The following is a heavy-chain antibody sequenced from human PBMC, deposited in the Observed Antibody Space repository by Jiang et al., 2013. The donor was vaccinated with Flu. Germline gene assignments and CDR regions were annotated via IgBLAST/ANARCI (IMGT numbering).Heavy chain of an antibody. CDR2: IYYSGST. Sequence: LLKPSETLSLTCTVSGGSISSYYWSWIRQPPGKGLEWIGYIYYSGSTNYNPSLKSRVTISVDTSKNQFSLKLSSVTAADTAVYYCARDRLVYGGNSGYDYWGQGTLVTVSS. CDR3: ARDRLVYGGNSGYDY. V-gene: IGHV4-59*01. D-gene: IGHD4-23*01. CDR1: GGSISSYY. J-gene: IGHJ4*02.